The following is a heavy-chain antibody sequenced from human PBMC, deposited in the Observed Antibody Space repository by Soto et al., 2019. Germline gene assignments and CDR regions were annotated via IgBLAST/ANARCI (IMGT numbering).Heavy chain of an antibody. CDR2: IDGDDVK. Sequence: SGPTLANPTQTLTLTCTFSGLSLSTRAARVGWIRQPPRNARGGLAVIDGDDVKRYSPSLKSRRTISESTSKNQVVLTMSNMDPVDTATYYCVREPPCQQWRYCFDPWGQGTLVTVS. D-gene: IGHD6-19*01. CDR1: GLSLSTRAAR. V-gene: IGHV2-5*02. J-gene: IGHJ5*02. CDR3: VREPPCQQWRYCFDP.